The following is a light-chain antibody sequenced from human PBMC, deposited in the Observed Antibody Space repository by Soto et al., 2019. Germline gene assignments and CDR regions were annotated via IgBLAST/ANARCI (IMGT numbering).Light chain of an antibody. Sequence: EIVMTQSPATLSVSPGERATLSCRASQSVSSNLAWYQQKPGQAPRLLIYGASTRATGFPARFSGSGSGTEFTLTISSPQSEDFAVYYCQQYNNWPALTFGGGTKVDIK. CDR3: QQYNNWPALT. CDR2: GAS. J-gene: IGKJ4*01. V-gene: IGKV3-15*01. CDR1: QSVSSN.